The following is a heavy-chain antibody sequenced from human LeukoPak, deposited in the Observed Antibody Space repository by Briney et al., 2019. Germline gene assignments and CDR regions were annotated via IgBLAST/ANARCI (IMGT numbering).Heavy chain of an antibody. CDR2: IYYSGST. CDR3: ARRGLGSSSWYLAFFFDY. V-gene: IGHV4-59*08. CDR1: GGSISSYY. J-gene: IGHJ4*02. D-gene: IGHD6-13*01. Sequence: SETLSLTCTVSGGSISSYYWSWIRQPPGKGLEWIGYIYYSGSTNYNPSLKSRVTISVDTSKNQFSLKLSSVTAADTAVYYCARRGLGSSSWYLAFFFDYWGQGTLVTVSS.